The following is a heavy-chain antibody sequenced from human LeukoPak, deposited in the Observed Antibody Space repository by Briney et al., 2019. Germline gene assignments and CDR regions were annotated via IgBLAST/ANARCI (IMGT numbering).Heavy chain of an antibody. CDR2: INPNSGGT. Sequence: EASVKVSCKASGYTFTGYYMHWVRQAPGQGLEWMGWINPNSGGTNYAQKFQGRVTMTRDTSISTAYMELSRLRSDDTAVYYCAGSPPNHTLRFFDYWGQGTLVTVSS. CDR1: GYTFTGYY. CDR3: AGSPPNHTLRFFDY. D-gene: IGHD4-17*01. V-gene: IGHV1-2*02. J-gene: IGHJ4*02.